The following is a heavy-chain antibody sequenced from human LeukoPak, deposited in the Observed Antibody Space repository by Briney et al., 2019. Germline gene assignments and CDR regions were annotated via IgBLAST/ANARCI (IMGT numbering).Heavy chain of an antibody. V-gene: IGHV3-48*04. D-gene: IGHD3-10*01. CDR3: ARVSGPGMNEYFHL. Sequence: GGSLRLSWAASGFTFISYGMNWFRQAPGKGLEWVSYISSTSRTIYDADSVKGRFTISRDNAKNTLYLQMNSLRAEDTAVYYCARVSGPGMNEYFHLWGQGTLVTVSS. J-gene: IGHJ1*01. CDR2: ISSTSRTI. CDR1: GFTFISYG.